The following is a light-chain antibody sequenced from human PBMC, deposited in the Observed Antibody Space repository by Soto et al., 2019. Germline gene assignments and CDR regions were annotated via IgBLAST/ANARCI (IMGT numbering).Light chain of an antibody. J-gene: IGLJ2*01. Sequence: QSALTQPASVSGSPGQSITISCTGTSSDVGAYNYVSWYQRHPGTAPKLIIYDVTLRPSGVSNRFSGSKSGNTASLTISGLQAEDEADFYCAAWDDSLNAHVVFGGGTKLTVL. CDR2: DVT. V-gene: IGLV2-14*03. CDR3: AAWDDSLNAHVV. CDR1: SSDVGAYNY.